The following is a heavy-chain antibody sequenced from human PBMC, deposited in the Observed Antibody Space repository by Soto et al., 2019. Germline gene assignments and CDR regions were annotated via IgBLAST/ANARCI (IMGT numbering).Heavy chain of an antibody. V-gene: IGHV3-33*01. CDR3: ARDPQGELLGAYGAFDI. Sequence: QVQLVESGGGVVQPGRSLRLSCAASGFTFSSYGMHWVRQAPGKGLEWVAVIWYDGSNKDYADSVKGRFTISRDNSKTTVDLQMNSMSAEAAAVYYCARDPQGELLGAYGAFDIWGRGRMVAVSS. CDR2: IWYDGSNK. J-gene: IGHJ3*02. D-gene: IGHD2-15*01. CDR1: GFTFSSYG.